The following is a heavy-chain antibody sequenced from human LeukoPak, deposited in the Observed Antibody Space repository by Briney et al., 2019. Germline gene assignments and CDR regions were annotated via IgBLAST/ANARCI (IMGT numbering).Heavy chain of an antibody. D-gene: IGHD1-1*01. CDR3: ARLYQQSKWKYYYYYMDV. CDR2: VFDSGST. J-gene: IGHJ6*03. V-gene: IGHV4-59*01. CDR1: GASFSTNY. Sequence: SETLSLTCSVSGASFSTNYWSWIRQPPGRGLEWIGYVFDSGSTNYNPSLKSRVTISVDTSMKQFSLRLSSVTAADTAVYYCARLYQQSKWKYYYYYMDVWGKGTAVTVSS.